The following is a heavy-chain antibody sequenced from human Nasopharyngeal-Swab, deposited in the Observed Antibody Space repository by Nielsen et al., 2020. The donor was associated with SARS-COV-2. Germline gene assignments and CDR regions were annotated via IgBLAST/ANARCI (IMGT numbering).Heavy chain of an antibody. D-gene: IGHD3-10*01. Sequence: SETLSLTCTVSGGSISSGDYYWSWIRQPPGKGLEWIWYIYYSGSTYYNPSLKSRVTISVDTSKNQFSLKLSFVTAADTAVYYCARDPRGWFGELHYFDCWGQGTLVTVSS. CDR2: IYYSGST. J-gene: IGHJ4*02. CDR3: ARDPRGWFGELHYFDC. CDR1: GGSISSGDYY. V-gene: IGHV4-30-4*01.